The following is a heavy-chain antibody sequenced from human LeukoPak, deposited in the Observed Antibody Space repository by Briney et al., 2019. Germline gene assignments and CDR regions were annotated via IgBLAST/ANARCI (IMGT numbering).Heavy chain of an antibody. J-gene: IGHJ6*03. CDR1: GFTFSSSW. V-gene: IGHV3-7*01. Sequence: GGSLRLSCAASGFTFSSSWMSWVRRAPGKGLEWVANINQDGSTKQYGDSAKGRFTISRDNAKNSLYVQMNSLRGEDTAVYYCAEGDYMDVWGKGTTVTVSS. CDR3: AEGDYMDV. CDR2: INQDGSTK.